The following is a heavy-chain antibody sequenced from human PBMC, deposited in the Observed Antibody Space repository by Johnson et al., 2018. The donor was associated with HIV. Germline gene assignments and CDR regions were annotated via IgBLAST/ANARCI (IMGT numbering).Heavy chain of an antibody. J-gene: IGHJ3*02. V-gene: IGHV3-66*02. D-gene: IGHD4-17*01. CDR1: GFTFSNAW. CDR3: ARFPDYGDYEYAFDI. CDR2: IYSGGLT. Sequence: MLLVESGGGLVKPGGSLRLSCAASGFTFSNAWMSWVRQAPGKGLAWVSVIYSGGLTYYAQSVKGRFTISRDNSKNTLYLQMNSLRGDDTAIYYCARFPDYGDYEYAFDIWGQGTMVTVSS.